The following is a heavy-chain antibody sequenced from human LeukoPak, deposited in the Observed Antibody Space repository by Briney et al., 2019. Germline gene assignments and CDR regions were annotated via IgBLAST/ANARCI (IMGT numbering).Heavy chain of an antibody. V-gene: IGHV3-72*01. CDR1: GFTLSDYY. Sequence: PGGSLRLSCAASGFTLSDYYIDWVRQAPGKGLEWVGRSRNEANAYTTDYAASVKGRFTISRDDSKNSLYLQMNSLKTEDTAVYYCARVNGVYWYFDLWGRGTLVTVSS. D-gene: IGHD3-10*01. CDR3: ARVNGVYWYFDL. J-gene: IGHJ2*01. CDR2: SRNEANAYTT.